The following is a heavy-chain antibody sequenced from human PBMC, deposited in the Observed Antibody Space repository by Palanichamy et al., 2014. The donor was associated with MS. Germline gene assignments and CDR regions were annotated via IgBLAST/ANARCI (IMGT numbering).Heavy chain of an antibody. Sequence: QVQLVQSGAEVKEPGASVRVSCKASGYTFSSYGISWARQAPGQGLEWMGWISTYNGNTKYAQKFQDRVTMTTDTSTTTAHMDLRSLRSDDSAVYFCARDIGPVPGDYYYGLDVWGQGITATVSS. J-gene: IGHJ6*02. D-gene: IGHD3-10*01. CDR3: ARDIGPVPGDYYYGLDV. CDR2: ISTYNGNT. V-gene: IGHV1-18*04. CDR1: GYTFSSYG.